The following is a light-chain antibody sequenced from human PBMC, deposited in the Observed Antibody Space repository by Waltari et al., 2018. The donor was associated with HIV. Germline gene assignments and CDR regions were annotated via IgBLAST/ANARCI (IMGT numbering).Light chain of an antibody. V-gene: IGLV1-40*01. CDR2: GNT. J-gene: IGLJ2*01. CDR1: NSNIGAGYD. Sequence: QSVLTQPPSVSGAQGQNVTISCAGSNSNIGAGYDVHWYHQLPGTAPKLLIYGNTNLPSGGPDRFSASNSGTSASLAITVLQADDEAAYYCQSYDSSLSRFHVLFGGGTRLTVL. CDR3: QSYDSSLSRFHVL.